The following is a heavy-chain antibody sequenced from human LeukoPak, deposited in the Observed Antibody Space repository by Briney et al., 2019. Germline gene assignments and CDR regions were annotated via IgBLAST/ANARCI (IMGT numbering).Heavy chain of an antibody. CDR2: TFHSGNT. CDR3: ARVAELRYSDWLDYYYMDV. J-gene: IGHJ6*03. CDR1: GYPISSGYY. D-gene: IGHD3-9*01. V-gene: IGHV4-38-2*02. Sequence: SETLSLTCTVSGYPISSGYYWGWIRQPPGKGLEWIAYTFHSGNTNYNPSLKSRVTISVDTSKNQFSLKLNSVTAADTAVYYCARVAELRYSDWLDYYYMDVWGKGTTVTVSS.